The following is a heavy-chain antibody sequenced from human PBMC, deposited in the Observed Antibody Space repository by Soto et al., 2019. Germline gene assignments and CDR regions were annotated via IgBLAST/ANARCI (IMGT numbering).Heavy chain of an antibody. Sequence: GQLLESGGGMVQPGGSLRLSCAASGFTFSCFAMNWVRLPPGRGLEWVAAVTSSASSTHYADSVKGRFTISRDNSKNTVYLQMNSLRADDTAVYYCAKGGAVLLDPFDVWGQGTMVTVSS. CDR1: GFTFSCFA. CDR3: AKGGAVLLDPFDV. J-gene: IGHJ3*01. V-gene: IGHV3-23*01. CDR2: VTSSASST.